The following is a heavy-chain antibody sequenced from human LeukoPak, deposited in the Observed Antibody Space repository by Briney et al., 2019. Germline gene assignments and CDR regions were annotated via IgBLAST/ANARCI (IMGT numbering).Heavy chain of an antibody. CDR3: ARDPQKLGWFDP. CDR1: GLTFSDYY. J-gene: IGHJ5*02. D-gene: IGHD7-27*01. Sequence: GGSLRLSCAASGLTFSDYYMSWIRQAPGKGLEWVSYISSSGSTIYYADSVRGRFTISRDNAKNSLYLQMNSLRAEDTAVYYCARDPQKLGWFDPWGQGTLVTVSS. V-gene: IGHV3-11*01. CDR2: ISSSGSTI.